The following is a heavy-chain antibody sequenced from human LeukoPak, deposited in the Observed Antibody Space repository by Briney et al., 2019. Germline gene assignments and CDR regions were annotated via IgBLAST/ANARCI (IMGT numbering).Heavy chain of an antibody. CDR2: INHSGST. J-gene: IGHJ4*02. CDR1: GGSFSGYY. CDR3: ARGLGGSGSYYNDQLSYYFDY. D-gene: IGHD3-10*01. Sequence: SETLSLTCAVYGGSFSGYYWSWIRQPPGKGLEWIGEINHSGSTNYNPSLKRRVTISVDTSKNQFSLKLSSVTAADTAVYYCARGLGGSGSYYNDQLSYYFDYWGQGTLVTVSS. V-gene: IGHV4-34*01.